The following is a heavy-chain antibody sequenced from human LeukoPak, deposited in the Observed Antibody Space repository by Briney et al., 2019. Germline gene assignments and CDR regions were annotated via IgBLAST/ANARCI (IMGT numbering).Heavy chain of an antibody. CDR1: GGSISSSGYY. J-gene: IGHJ4*02. CDR3: ASCGSGHYYGIDY. Sequence: SATLSLTCTVSGGSISSSGYYWGWIRQPPGKGLEWIGSIYYSGSTDYNPSLKSRVTISVDTSKNQFSLKLSSVTAADTAVYYCASCGSGHYYGIDYWGQGTLVTVSS. CDR2: IYYSGST. V-gene: IGHV4-39*01. D-gene: IGHD3-22*01.